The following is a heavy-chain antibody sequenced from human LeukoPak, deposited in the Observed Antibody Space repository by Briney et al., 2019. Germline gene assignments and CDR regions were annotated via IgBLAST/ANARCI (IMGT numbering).Heavy chain of an antibody. V-gene: IGHV4-31*03. Sequence: PSETLSLTCTVSGGSISTGGYYWSWIRQHPGKGLEYIGYIYYRGSTYYSPSLKSRLTISLDTPNNQFSLKLRSVTAADTAVYYCARATDYGDSYYFDHWGQGTPVTVSS. J-gene: IGHJ4*02. CDR2: IYYRGST. D-gene: IGHD4/OR15-4a*01. CDR3: ARATDYGDSYYFDH. CDR1: GGSISTGGYY.